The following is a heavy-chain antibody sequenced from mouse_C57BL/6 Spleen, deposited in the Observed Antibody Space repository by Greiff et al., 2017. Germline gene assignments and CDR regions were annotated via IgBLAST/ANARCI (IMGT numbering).Heavy chain of an antibody. CDR3: ARCLITTVVADWYFDV. J-gene: IGHJ1*03. CDR1: GYAFSSSW. V-gene: IGHV1-82*01. CDR2: IYPGDGDT. Sequence: VQLQQSGPELVKPGASVKISCKASGYAFSSSWMNWVKQRPGKGLEWIGRIYPGDGDTNYNGKFKGKATLTADKSSSTAYMQLSSLTSEDSAVYFCARCLITTVVADWYFDVGGTGTTVTVSS. D-gene: IGHD1-1*01.